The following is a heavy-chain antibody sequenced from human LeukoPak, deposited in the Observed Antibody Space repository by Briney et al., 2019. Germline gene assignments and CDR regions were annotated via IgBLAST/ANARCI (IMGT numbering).Heavy chain of an antibody. Sequence: GGSLRLSCAASGFTFTDYAMNWVRQAPGKGLEWVTGISYGGDNTYYADSVKGRFTISRDNPRNTLNLALNSLRAEDTAVYYCAKDPHPYGDSVGGYHFDYWGQGTLVTVSS. CDR1: GFTFTDYA. CDR2: ISYGGDNT. D-gene: IGHD4-17*01. J-gene: IGHJ4*02. CDR3: AKDPHPYGDSVGGYHFDY. V-gene: IGHV3-23*01.